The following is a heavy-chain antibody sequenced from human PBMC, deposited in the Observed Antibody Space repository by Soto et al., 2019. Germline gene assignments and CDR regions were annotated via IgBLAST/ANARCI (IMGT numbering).Heavy chain of an antibody. Sequence: PSETLSLTCTVSGGSISSYYLSWIRPPPGKGLEWIGYIYYSGSTNYNPSLKSRVTISVDTSKNQFSLKLSSVTAADTAVYYCARRYGASFDYWGQGTLVTVSS. CDR2: IYYSGST. CDR3: ARRYGASFDY. V-gene: IGHV4-59*01. CDR1: GGSISSYY. D-gene: IGHD4-17*01. J-gene: IGHJ4*02.